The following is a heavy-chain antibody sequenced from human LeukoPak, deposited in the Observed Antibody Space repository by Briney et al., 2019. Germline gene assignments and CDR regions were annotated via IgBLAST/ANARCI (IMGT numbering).Heavy chain of an antibody. J-gene: IGHJ4*02. CDR2: IKHTGST. CDR3: ARVVVVVPAATNYFDY. Sequence: SETLSLTSVLYRVSFSGASRRWSPEPPRQGREWLGGIKHTGSTNYNPSHKIRVIISVDTSKNQFSLKLSSVTAADTAVYYCARVVVVVPAATNYFDYGGRGTLVTVSS. V-gene: IGHV4-34*01. D-gene: IGHD2-2*01. CDR1: RVSFSGAS.